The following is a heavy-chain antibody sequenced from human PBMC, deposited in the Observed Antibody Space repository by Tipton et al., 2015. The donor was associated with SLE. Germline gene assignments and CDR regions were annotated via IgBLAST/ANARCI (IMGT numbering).Heavy chain of an antibody. V-gene: IGHV4-61*02. CDR3: AREDYSSYRGYYYYMDV. CDR1: GGSISSGSYY. CDR2: IFTSGST. J-gene: IGHJ6*03. D-gene: IGHD4-11*01. Sequence: TLSLTCTVSVSGGSISSGSYYWNWIRQPAGKGLEWIGRIFTSGSTNYNPSLKSRVSISVDTSKNQFSLRLTFVTAADTAVYYCAREDYSSYRGYYYYMDVWGKGTTVTVSS.